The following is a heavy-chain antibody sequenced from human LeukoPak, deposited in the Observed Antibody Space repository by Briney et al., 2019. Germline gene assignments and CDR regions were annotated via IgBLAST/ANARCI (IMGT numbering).Heavy chain of an antibody. CDR1: GFTFSSYS. CDR2: ISSSSSYI. CDR3: ARSDTLLSAFDI. D-gene: IGHD5-18*01. J-gene: IGHJ3*02. V-gene: IGHV3-21*01. Sequence: GGSLRLSCAASGFTFSSYSMNWVRQAPGKGLEWVSSISSSSSYIYYADSVKGRFTISRDNAKNSLYLQMNSLRAEDTAVYYCARSDTLLSAFDIWGQGTMVTVSS.